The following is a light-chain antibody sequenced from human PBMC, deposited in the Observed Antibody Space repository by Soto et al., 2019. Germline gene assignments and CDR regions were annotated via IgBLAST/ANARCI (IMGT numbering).Light chain of an antibody. CDR3: QQHYKIPFT. Sequence: DIVMTQSPDSLAVSLGERATINCKSSQSVLYSSNNKNYLSWYQQKPGQPPKLLIYRASTRQSGVPDRFSGSGSGTDFTLTISSLQAEDVAVYYCQQHYKIPFTFGPGTKVDI. V-gene: IGKV4-1*01. J-gene: IGKJ3*01. CDR1: QSVLYSSNNKNY. CDR2: RAS.